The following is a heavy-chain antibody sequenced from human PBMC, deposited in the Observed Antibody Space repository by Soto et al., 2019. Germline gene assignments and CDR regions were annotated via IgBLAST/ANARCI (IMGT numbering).Heavy chain of an antibody. CDR2: ISSTTNYI. CDR3: ARESEDLTSNFDY. V-gene: IGHV3-21*06. CDR1: GFTFNRYS. Sequence: GGSLRLSCAACGFTFNRYSMNWVRQAPGKGLEWVSSISSTTNYIYYGDSMKGRFTISRDNAKNSLYLEMNSLRAEDTAVYYCARESEDLTSNFDYWGQGTLVTV. J-gene: IGHJ4*02.